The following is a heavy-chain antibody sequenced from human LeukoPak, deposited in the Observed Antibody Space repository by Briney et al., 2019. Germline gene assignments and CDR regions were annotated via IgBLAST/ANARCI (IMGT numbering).Heavy chain of an antibody. J-gene: IGHJ4*02. D-gene: IGHD2-15*01. Sequence: GGSLRLSCAASGFTFSSYAMSWVRQAPGKGLEWVSYISSSGSSIYYADSVKGRFTISRDNAKNSLYLQMHSLRAEDTAVYYCVRDNPRCCGVVPVNIDDFWGQGTLVTVSS. CDR1: GFTFSSYA. V-gene: IGHV3-48*04. CDR2: ISSSGSSI. CDR3: VRDNPRCCGVVPVNIDDF.